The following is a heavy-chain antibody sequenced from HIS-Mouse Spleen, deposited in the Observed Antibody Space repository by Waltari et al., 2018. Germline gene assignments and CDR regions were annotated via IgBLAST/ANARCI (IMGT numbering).Heavy chain of an antibody. D-gene: IGHD6-13*01. Sequence: QLQLQESGPGLVKPSETLPLTCTVSGGSISSSSSYWGWIRLPPWKGLEWIGSIYYSGSTYYNPSLKSRVTISVDTSKNQFSLKLSSVTAADTAVYYCAREIPYSSSWYDWYSDLWGRGTLVTVSS. CDR1: GGSISSSSSY. V-gene: IGHV4-39*07. J-gene: IGHJ2*01. CDR3: AREIPYSSSWYDWYSDL. CDR2: IYYSGST.